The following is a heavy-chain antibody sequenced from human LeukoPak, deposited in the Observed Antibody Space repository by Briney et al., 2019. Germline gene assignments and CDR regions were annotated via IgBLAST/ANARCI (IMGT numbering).Heavy chain of an antibody. CDR1: GYTFTSYR. V-gene: IGHV1-18*01. D-gene: IGHD3-22*01. CDR3: ARSGAYYYDSSGYYAVGY. J-gene: IGHJ4*02. Sequence: SSVNVSCKASGYTFTSYRISWVRQAPGQELDWMGWISAYNGNTNYAQKLQGRVTMTTDTSTRTAYMELRSLRSDDTAVYYCARSGAYYYDSSGYYAVGYWGQGTLVTVSS. CDR2: ISAYNGNT.